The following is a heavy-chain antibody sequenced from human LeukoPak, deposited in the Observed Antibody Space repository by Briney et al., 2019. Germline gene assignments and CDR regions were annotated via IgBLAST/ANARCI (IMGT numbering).Heavy chain of an antibody. J-gene: IGHJ4*01. CDR2: ISAYNGNT. Sequence: ASVKVSCKASGYTFTSYGISWVRQAPGQGLEWMGWISAYNGNTNYAQKLQGRVTMTTDTSTSTAYIELRSLRSDATAAYYCARDSRKNTMIVPFAYWGQGTLVTVSS. CDR1: GYTFTSYG. D-gene: IGHD3-22*01. V-gene: IGHV1-18*01. CDR3: ARDSRKNTMIVPFAY.